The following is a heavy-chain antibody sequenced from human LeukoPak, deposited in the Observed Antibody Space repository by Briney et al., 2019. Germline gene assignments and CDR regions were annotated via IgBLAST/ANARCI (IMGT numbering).Heavy chain of an antibody. V-gene: IGHV3-30*19. CDR2: ISYDGSNK. J-gene: IGHJ4*02. CDR1: GFTFSSYG. CDR3: ARDTAMGKKDY. D-gene: IGHD5-18*01. Sequence: PGGSLRLSCAASGFTFSSYGMHWVRQAPGKGLEWVAVISYDGSNKYYADSVKGRFTISRDNSKNTLYLQMNSLRAEDTAVYYCARDTAMGKKDYWGQGTLVTVSS.